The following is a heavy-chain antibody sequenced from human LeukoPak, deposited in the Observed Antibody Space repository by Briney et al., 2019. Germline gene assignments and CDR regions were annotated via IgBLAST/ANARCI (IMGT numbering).Heavy chain of an antibody. Sequence: GGSLRLSCAASGFTFSNYAMRWVRQAPGKGLEWVSGISGSGDSTHYSDSVKGRFTISRDNSKNTLYLQMNSLRAEDTAVYYCARRAGAYSHPYDYWGQGTLVTVSS. D-gene: IGHD4/OR15-4a*01. J-gene: IGHJ4*02. CDR1: GFTFSNYA. V-gene: IGHV3-23*01. CDR3: ARRAGAYSHPYDY. CDR2: ISGSGDST.